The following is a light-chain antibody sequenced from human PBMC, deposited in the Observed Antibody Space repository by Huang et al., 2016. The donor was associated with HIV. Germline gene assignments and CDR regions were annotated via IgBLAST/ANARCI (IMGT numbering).Light chain of an antibody. Sequence: DIQMTQSPSSVSASVGDRVTITCRASQGISKWLAWYQQKPGQAPKILIYTTSNLQSGVPSRFSGSGSGTDFTLTISSLQPEDFATYYCQQANSFPLIFGGGTRVEIK. V-gene: IGKV1-12*01. CDR1: QGISKW. CDR3: QQANSFPLI. CDR2: TTS. J-gene: IGKJ4*01.